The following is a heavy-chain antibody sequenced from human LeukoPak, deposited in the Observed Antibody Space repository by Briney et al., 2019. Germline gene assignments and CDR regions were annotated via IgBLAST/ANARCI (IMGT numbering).Heavy chain of an antibody. CDR1: GFTFSDYY. D-gene: IGHD2-2*01. V-gene: IGHV3-11*01. CDR2: ISTSGSTI. Sequence: PGGSLRLSCAASGFTFSDYYMSWIRQAPGKGLEWVSYISTSGSTIYYADSVKGRFTISRDNAKNSLYLQVNSLRAEDTAVYYCARGGRYCSTTSCSYYMDVWGKGTTVIVSS. J-gene: IGHJ6*03. CDR3: ARGGRYCSTTSCSYYMDV.